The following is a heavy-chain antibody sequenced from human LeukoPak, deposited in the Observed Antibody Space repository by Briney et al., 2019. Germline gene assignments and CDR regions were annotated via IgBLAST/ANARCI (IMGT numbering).Heavy chain of an antibody. D-gene: IGHD3-22*01. CDR3: AEGFRYYDSSGYPH. Sequence: PGGSLRLSCAASGFTFSSYAMSWVRQAPGKGLEWVSAISGSGGSTYYADSVKGRFTISRDNSKNTLYLQMNSLRAEDTAVYYCAEGFRYYDSSGYPHWGQGTLVTVSS. CDR2: ISGSGGST. V-gene: IGHV3-23*01. J-gene: IGHJ4*02. CDR1: GFTFSSYA.